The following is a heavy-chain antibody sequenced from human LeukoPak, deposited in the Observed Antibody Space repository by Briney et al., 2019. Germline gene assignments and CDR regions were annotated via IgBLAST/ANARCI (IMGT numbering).Heavy chain of an antibody. CDR1: GFTFSGYA. CDR2: ISYDGSNK. J-gene: IGHJ1*01. V-gene: IGHV3-30-3*01. Sequence: GGSLRLSCAASGFTFSGYAMSWVRQAPGKGLEWVAVISYDGSNKYYADSVKGRFTISRDNSKNTLYLQMNSLRAEDTAVYYCARDTYYYDSSGYLEYFQHWGQGTLVTVSS. D-gene: IGHD3-22*01. CDR3: ARDTYYYDSSGYLEYFQH.